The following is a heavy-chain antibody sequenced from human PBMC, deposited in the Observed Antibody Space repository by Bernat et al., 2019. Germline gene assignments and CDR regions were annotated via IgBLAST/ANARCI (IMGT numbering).Heavy chain of an antibody. J-gene: IGHJ5*02. D-gene: IGHD3-9*01. CDR3: ARAYLEYFDWLGFDP. CDR1: GYTFTGYY. CDR2: INPNSGGT. Sequence: QVQLVQSGAEVKKPGASVKVSCKASGYTFTGYYMHWVRQAPGQGLEWMGWINPNSGGTNYAQKFQGWVTMTRDTSISTAYMELRSLRSDDTAVYYCARAYLEYFDWLGFDPWGQGTLVTVSS. V-gene: IGHV1-2*04.